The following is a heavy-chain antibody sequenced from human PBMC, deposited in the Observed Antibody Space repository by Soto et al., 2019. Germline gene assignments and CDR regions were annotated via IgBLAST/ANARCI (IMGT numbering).Heavy chain of an antibody. CDR1: GTSISSGDCY. Sequence: PSETLSLTCSVSGTSISSGDCYWSWIRQPPGRGLEWIGYIYYTGSTHPSPPLKSRLTISVDTSTNQFSLKLTSAAAADTAVYYCASYTVNNSGYYDYWGQGTLVTVSS. CDR2: IYYTGST. CDR3: ASYTVNNSGYYDY. D-gene: IGHD6-19*01. J-gene: IGHJ4*02. V-gene: IGHV4-30-4*01.